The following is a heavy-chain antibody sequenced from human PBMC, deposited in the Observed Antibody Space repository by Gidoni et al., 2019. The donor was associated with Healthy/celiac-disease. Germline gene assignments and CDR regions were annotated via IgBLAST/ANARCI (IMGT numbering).Heavy chain of an antibody. CDR1: GFTFSSYS. J-gene: IGHJ6*02. D-gene: IGHD6-19*01. CDR2: ISSSSSTI. CDR3: AMIAVAGFYYYYGMDV. Sequence: EVQLVESGGGLVQPGGSLRLSCAASGFTFSSYSMNWVRQAPGKGLEWVSYISSSSSTIYYADSVKGRFTISRDNAKNSLYLQMNSLRDEDTAVYYCAMIAVAGFYYYYGMDVWGQGTTVTVSS. V-gene: IGHV3-48*02.